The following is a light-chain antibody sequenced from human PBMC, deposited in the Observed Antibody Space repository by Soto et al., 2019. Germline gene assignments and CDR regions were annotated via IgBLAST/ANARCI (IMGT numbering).Light chain of an antibody. CDR3: QSYDSSLSGWV. Sequence: QPVLTQPPSVSVAPGQRVTISCTGSSSNIGAGYDVHWYQQLPGTAPKLLISGNSNRPSGVPDRFSGSKSGTSASLAITGLQAEDEADYYCQSYDSSLSGWVFGGGTKVTVL. J-gene: IGLJ3*02. CDR2: GNS. V-gene: IGLV1-40*01. CDR1: SSNIGAGYD.